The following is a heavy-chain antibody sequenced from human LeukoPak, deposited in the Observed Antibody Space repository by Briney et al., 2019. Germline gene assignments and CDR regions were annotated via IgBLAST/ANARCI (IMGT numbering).Heavy chain of an antibody. D-gene: IGHD2-21*01. CDR2: IFASGST. V-gene: IGHV4-4*07. Sequence: PSETLSLTCSVSGGSIGSYYWSWIRQPAGKGLEWIGHIFASGSTDYNPSLKSRVTMSVDTSKNQFSLKLSSVTAADTAIYYCARDFRSARGPPVGLWKSRIEPTSYGYFDLWGRGTLVTVSS. J-gene: IGHJ2*01. CDR3: ARDFRSARGPPVGLWKSRIEPTSYGYFDL. CDR1: GGSIGSYY.